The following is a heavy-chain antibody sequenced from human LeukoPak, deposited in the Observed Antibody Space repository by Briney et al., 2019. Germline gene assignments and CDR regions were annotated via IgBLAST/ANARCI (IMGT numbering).Heavy chain of an antibody. CDR1: GFTFSSYS. J-gene: IGHJ4*02. Sequence: GGSLRLSCAASGFTFSSYSMNWVRQAPGKGLEWVSYISSSSSTIYYADSVKGRFTISRDNAKNSLYLQMNSLRAEDTAVYYCARYDTAMDLDYWGQGTLVTVSS. V-gene: IGHV3-48*04. CDR2: ISSSSSTI. D-gene: IGHD5-18*01. CDR3: ARYDTAMDLDY.